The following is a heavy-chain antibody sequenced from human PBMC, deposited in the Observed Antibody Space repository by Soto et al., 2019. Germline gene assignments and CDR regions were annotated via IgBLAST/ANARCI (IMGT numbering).Heavy chain of an antibody. CDR3: AKRMHLSRGYFDRIRQSEIDY. V-gene: IGHV3-23*01. D-gene: IGHD3-9*01. J-gene: IGHJ4*02. CDR2: ISGSGGST. CDR1: GFTFSSYA. Sequence: GGSLRLSCAASGFTFSSYAMSWVRQAPGKGLEWVSAISGSGGSTYYADSVKGRFTISRDNSKNTLYLQMNSLRAEDTAVYYCAKRMHLSRGYFDRIRQSEIDYWGQGTLVTVSS.